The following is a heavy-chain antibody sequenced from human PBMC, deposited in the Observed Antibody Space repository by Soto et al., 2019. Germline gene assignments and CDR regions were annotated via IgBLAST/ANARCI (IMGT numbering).Heavy chain of an antibody. CDR1: GYTFTGYY. J-gene: IGHJ6*02. CDR3: ARERSPWFQRYYSYYYGMDV. V-gene: IGHV1-2*04. D-gene: IGHD3-10*01. CDR2: INPNSGGT. Sequence: QVQLVQSGAEVKKPGASVKVSCKASGYTFTGYYMHWVRQAPGQGLEWMGWINPNSGGTNYAQKLQGWVTMTRDTSISTAYMELSRLRSDDTAVYYCARERSPWFQRYYSYYYGMDVWGQGTTVTVSS.